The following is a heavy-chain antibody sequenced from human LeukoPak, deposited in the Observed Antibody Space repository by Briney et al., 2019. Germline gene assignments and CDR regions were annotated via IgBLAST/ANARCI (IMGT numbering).Heavy chain of an antibody. V-gene: IGHV1-3*01. J-gene: IGHJ5*01. Sequence: ASVKVSCKASGYTFTSYAIHWVRQAPGQRLEWMGWISAGNGNTKYSQHFQGRVTFISNTSATTAFMELSSLRSEDAAVYYCARDSGSGSNDSWGQGTLVTVSS. CDR2: ISAGNGNT. CDR1: GYTFTSYA. D-gene: IGHD1-26*01. CDR3: ARDSGSGSNDS.